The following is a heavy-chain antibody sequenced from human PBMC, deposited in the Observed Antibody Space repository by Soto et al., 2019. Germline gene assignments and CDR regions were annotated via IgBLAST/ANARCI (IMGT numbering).Heavy chain of an antibody. Sequence: QVQLVESGGGVVQPGRSLRLSCEASGFTFRDFAVHWIRQAPGRGLEWVTLISSDGSNQYFADSVKGRFTISRYNSKNTLSLHMNSLTSEDTAVYFCARQAMAAPKYHYRFLDVWGRGTMVTVSS. D-gene: IGHD2-2*01. CDR2: ISSDGSNQ. CDR3: ARQAMAAPKYHYRFLDV. J-gene: IGHJ6*02. CDR1: GFTFRDFA. V-gene: IGHV3-30*04.